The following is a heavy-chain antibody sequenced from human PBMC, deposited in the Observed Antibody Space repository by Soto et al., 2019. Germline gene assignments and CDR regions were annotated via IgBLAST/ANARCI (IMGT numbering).Heavy chain of an antibody. D-gene: IGHD1-26*01. J-gene: IGHJ5*02. V-gene: IGHV1-46*01. CDR3: ARSSGGNFGIIIEGTNWFAP. Sequence: ASVKVSCKAPRDTFTSYYINWVRQAPGRGLEGMGGINPHGGSTAYAQKFKGRVTLTRDTSASTVYMEVSSLTSEDTAMYYCARSSGGNFGIIIEGTNWFAPWGQGTLVTVST. CDR2: INPHGGST. CDR1: RDTFTSYY.